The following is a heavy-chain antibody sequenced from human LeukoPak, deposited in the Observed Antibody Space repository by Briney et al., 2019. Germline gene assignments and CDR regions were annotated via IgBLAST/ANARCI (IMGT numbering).Heavy chain of an antibody. CDR1: GYSFTSYW. CDR2: IYPGDSDT. V-gene: IGHV5-51*01. CDR3: ARYTYSSSWYKGPNFDY. J-gene: IGHJ4*02. Sequence: GESLKISCKGSGYSFTSYWIGWVRQMPGKGLEWMGIIYPGDSDTRYSPSFQGQVTISADKSISTAYLQWSSLKASDTATYYCARYTYSSSWYKGPNFDYWGQGTLVTVSS. D-gene: IGHD6-13*01.